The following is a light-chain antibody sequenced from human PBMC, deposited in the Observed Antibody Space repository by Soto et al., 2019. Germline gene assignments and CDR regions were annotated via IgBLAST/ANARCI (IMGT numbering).Light chain of an antibody. CDR1: TGPVTSGHW. V-gene: IGLV7-46*01. CDR3: FLSHSGVGV. CDR2: DTM. J-gene: IGLJ2*01. Sequence: QAVVTQEPSLNVSPGGTVTLTCASSTGPVTSGHWPYWFQQKPGQAPRTLIYDTMNKLSWAPARFSGSLLGGKAALTLSGAQPEDEAEYCCFLSHSGVGVVGGGTKLTVL.